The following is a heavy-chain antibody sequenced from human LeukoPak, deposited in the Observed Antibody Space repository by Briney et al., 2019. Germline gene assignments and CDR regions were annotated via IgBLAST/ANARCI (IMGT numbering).Heavy chain of an antibody. CDR2: IWYDGSNK. CDR1: GFTFSSYG. CDR3: ARSFFPFSSNYYYYGMDV. J-gene: IGHJ6*02. Sequence: PGGSLRLSCAASGFTFSSYGMHWVRQAPGKGLEWVAVIWYDGSNKYYADSVKGRFTISRDNSKNTLYLQMNSLRAEDTAVYYCARSFFPFSSNYYYYGMDVWGQGTTVTVSS. V-gene: IGHV3-33*01. D-gene: IGHD3-16*01.